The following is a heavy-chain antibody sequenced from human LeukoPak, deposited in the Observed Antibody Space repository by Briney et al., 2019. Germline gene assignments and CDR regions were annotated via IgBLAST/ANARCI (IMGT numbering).Heavy chain of an antibody. CDR2: IYSGGNT. J-gene: IGHJ4*02. CDR3: AKDPSEV. V-gene: IGHV3-53*05. CDR1: GFTVSSNY. Sequence: PGGSLRLPCAASGFTVSSNYMTWVRQAPGKGLEWVSVIYSGGNTYYADSVKGRFTISRDNSKNTLYMQMNNLRVEDTAVYYCAKDPSEVWGQGTLVTVSS.